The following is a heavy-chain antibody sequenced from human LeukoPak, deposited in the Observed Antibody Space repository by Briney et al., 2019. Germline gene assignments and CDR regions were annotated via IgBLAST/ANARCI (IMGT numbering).Heavy chain of an antibody. CDR2: ISNTGLTT. CDR3: AKVRKGVGAFDI. V-gene: IGHV3-23*01. J-gene: IGHJ3*02. CDR1: GFTLGIYA. D-gene: IGHD3-16*01. Sequence: PGGSLRLSCAASGFTLGIYAMSWVRQAPGKGLEWVSGISNTGLTTYYIDSVKGRFTISRDSSKNTLNLQMDSLRTKDTAVYYCAKVRKGVGAFDIWGQGIMVTVSS.